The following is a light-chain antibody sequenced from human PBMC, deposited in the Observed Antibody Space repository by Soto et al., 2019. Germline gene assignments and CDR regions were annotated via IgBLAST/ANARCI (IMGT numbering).Light chain of an antibody. CDR1: QSAXYSSNNKNY. CDR2: WAS. V-gene: IGKV4-1*01. CDR3: QQYYSTPPT. J-gene: IGKJ1*01. Sequence: DIVMTQSPDSLAVSLGERATIHCTSRQSAXYSSNNKNYLAWYQQKPGQPPKLVIYWASTRESGVPDRFSGSGSGTDFTLTISSLQAEDVAVYYCQQYYSTPPTFGQGTKVDIK.